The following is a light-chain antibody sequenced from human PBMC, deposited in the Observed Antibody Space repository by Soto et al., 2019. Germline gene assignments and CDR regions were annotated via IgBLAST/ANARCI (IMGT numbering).Light chain of an antibody. CDR2: LGS. Sequence: DIVMTQSQLSLPVTPGEPASISCRSSQSLLHSNGYNYLDWYLQKPGQSPQLLIYLGSNRASGVPDRFSGSGSGTDFTLTISSLQAEDVAVYYCQQYYSTPTWTFGQGTKVDIK. CDR3: QQYYSTPTWT. CDR1: QSLLHSNGYNY. J-gene: IGKJ1*01. V-gene: IGKV2-28*01.